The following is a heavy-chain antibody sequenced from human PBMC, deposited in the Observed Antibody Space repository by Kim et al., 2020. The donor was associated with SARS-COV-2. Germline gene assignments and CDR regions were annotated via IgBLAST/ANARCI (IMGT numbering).Heavy chain of an antibody. J-gene: IGHJ6*02. CDR1: GFTFSSYG. CDR2: IWYDGSNK. Sequence: GGSLRLSCAASGFTFSSYGMHWVRQAPGKGLEWVAVIWYDGSNKYYADSVKGRFTISRDNSKNTLYLQMNSLRAEDTAVYYCARETYYYDSSVSRYYYYYYGMDVWGQGTTVTVSS. D-gene: IGHD3-22*01. V-gene: IGHV3-33*01. CDR3: ARETYYYDSSVSRYYYYYYGMDV.